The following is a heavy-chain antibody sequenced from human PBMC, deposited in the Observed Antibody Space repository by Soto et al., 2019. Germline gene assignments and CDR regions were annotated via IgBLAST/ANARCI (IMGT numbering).Heavy chain of an antibody. J-gene: IGHJ5*02. CDR1: GGSISSYY. CDR2: IYYSGST. V-gene: IGHV4-59*01. CDR3: ARQYSVSSSSGFDP. Sequence: SETLSLTCTVSGGSISSYYWSWIRQPPGKGLEWIGYIYYSGSTNYNPSLKSRVAISVERSKNQFSLKLSSVTAADTAVYYCARQYSVSSSSGFDPWGHGTLVTVSS. D-gene: IGHD1-26*01.